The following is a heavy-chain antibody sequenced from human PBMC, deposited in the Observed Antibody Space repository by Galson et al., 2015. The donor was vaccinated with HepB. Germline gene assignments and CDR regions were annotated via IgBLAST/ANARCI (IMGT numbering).Heavy chain of an antibody. CDR1: DGSFIGYY. Sequence: LSLTCSVYDGSFIGYYWSWIRQPPGKGLEWIGEINHSGSANYSPSLKSRVTISIDTSKNQFSLKLTSVTAADTAVYYCARDGSGWYIPHFDYWGQGSLVTVST. CDR2: INHSGSA. J-gene: IGHJ4*02. V-gene: IGHV4-34*01. CDR3: ARDGSGWYIPHFDY. D-gene: IGHD6-19*01.